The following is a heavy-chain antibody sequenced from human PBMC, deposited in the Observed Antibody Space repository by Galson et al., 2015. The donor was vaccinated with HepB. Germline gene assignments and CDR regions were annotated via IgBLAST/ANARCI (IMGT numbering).Heavy chain of an antibody. J-gene: IGHJ6*03. CDR3: TRRDYDFWSGTSYYMDV. V-gene: IGHV3-73*01. Sequence: SLRLSCAASGFTFSGSAMHWVRQASGKGLEWVGRIRSKANGYATAYAASVKGRFTISRDDSKNTAYLQMNSLKTEDTAVYYCTRRDYDFWSGTSYYMDVWGKGTTVTVSS. D-gene: IGHD3-3*01. CDR1: GFTFSGSA. CDR2: IRSKANGYAT.